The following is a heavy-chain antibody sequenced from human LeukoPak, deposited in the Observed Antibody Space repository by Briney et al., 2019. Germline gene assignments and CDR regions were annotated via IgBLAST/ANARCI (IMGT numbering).Heavy chain of an antibody. J-gene: IGHJ4*02. Sequence: SVKVSCKASGGTFSSYAISWVRQAPGRGLEWMGGIIPIFGTANYAQKFQGRVTITADESTSTAYMELSSLRSEDTAVYYCVRRGVAGCFDYWGQGTLVTVSS. V-gene: IGHV1-69*01. D-gene: IGHD6-19*01. CDR1: GGTFSSYA. CDR2: IIPIFGTA. CDR3: VRRGVAGCFDY.